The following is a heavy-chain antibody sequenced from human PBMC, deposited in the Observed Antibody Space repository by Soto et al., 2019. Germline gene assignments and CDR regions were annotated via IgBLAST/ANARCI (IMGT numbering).Heavy chain of an antibody. CDR3: TKDGRFDSDGSLYYYYYGMDV. Sequence: LGGSLRLSCAASGFTFNNYGMNWVRQAPGKGLEWVAIISNDGSNKYYIESVRGRFTISRDNSKNMLFLQMNSLRVEDTAVYFCTKDGRFDSDGSLYYYYYGMDVWGQGTMVTV. D-gene: IGHD2-15*01. V-gene: IGHV3-30*18. CDR2: ISNDGSNK. CDR1: GFTFNNYG. J-gene: IGHJ6*02.